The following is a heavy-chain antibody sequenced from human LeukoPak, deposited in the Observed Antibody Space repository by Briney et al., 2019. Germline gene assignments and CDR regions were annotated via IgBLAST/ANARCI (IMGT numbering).Heavy chain of an antibody. V-gene: IGHV3-30*04. D-gene: IGHD1-26*01. J-gene: IGHJ4*02. CDR3: AREGFRRWAPDY. Sequence: GGSLRLSCAASGFTFSSYAMDWGREAPGKGMERVAGISYDGSNKYYADSVKGRFTIASDNSKNTLYLQMNSLRAEDTAVYYCAREGFRRWAPDYWGQGTLVTVSS. CDR2: ISYDGSNK. CDR1: GFTFSSYA.